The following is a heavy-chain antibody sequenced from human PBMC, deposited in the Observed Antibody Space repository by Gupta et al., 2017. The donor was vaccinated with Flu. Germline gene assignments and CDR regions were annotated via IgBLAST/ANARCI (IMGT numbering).Heavy chain of an antibody. CDR2: INPDGSST. Sequence: EMQLVESGGGLAQTGGSLRLPCAASGFTFSSSYLQWVRQAPGKGLVWVSRINPDGSSTTYAESVKGRFTISRDNAKNTLYLQINSLGDDDTAGYYCATVTSGCWGQGTLVTVSS. CDR1: GFTFSSSY. J-gene: IGHJ4*02. V-gene: IGHV3-74*03. CDR3: ATVTSGC. D-gene: IGHD4-17*01.